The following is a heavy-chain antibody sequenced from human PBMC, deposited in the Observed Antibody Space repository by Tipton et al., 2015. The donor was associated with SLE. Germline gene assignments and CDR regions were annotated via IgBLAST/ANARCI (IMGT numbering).Heavy chain of an antibody. CDR3: AVGGWELR. V-gene: IGHV4-59*11. CDR1: SGSIYSRY. D-gene: IGHD1-26*01. J-gene: IGHJ4*02. CDR2: VYYTGNT. Sequence: GLVKPSETLSLTCTVSSGSIYSRYWSFIRQPPGKGLEWIGSVYYTGNTYYSPSLKSRLTISVDTSKNQFSLRLTSMAAADTAVYYCAVGGWELRWGQGTQVTVSS.